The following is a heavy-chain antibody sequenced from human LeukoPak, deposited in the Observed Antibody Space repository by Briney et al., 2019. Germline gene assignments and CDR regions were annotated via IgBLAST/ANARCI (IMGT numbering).Heavy chain of an antibody. J-gene: IGHJ4*02. CDR3: ALSSNYYDSSGYSY. CDR2: INPNSGGT. V-gene: IGHV1-2*06. D-gene: IGHD3-22*01. Sequence: ASEKVSCTASGYTYTGYYMHWVRQAPGQGLEWKGRINPNSGGTNYAQKFQGRVTMTRDTSISTAYMELSRLRSDDTAVYYCALSSNYYDSSGYSYWGQGTLVTVSS. CDR1: GYTYTGYY.